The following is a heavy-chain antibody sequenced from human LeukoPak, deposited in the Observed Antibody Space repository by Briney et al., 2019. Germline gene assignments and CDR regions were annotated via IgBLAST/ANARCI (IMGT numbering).Heavy chain of an antibody. CDR1: GSRFTDYW. CDR2: ISPDDSDT. Sequence: GESLKISCKGSGSRFTDYWIGWVRQVPGKGLEWMGIISPDDSDTRDSPSYSPSFQGQVTISTDESISTAYLQWSSLKASDTAMYYCARYRGHYVSLPSPFDYWGQGTLVTVSS. J-gene: IGHJ4*02. V-gene: IGHV5-51*01. D-gene: IGHD4-17*01. CDR3: ARYRGHYVSLPSPFDY.